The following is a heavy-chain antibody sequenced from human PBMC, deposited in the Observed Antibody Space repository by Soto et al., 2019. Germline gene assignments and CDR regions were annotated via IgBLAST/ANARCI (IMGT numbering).Heavy chain of an antibody. CDR2: ISGSGGST. V-gene: IGHV3-23*01. J-gene: IGHJ4*02. CDR3: AKGRVLRFLLKSYYFDY. Sequence: GGSLRLSCAASGFTFSSYSMSWVRQAPGKRLEWISAISGSGGSTYYADSVKGRFTISRDNSKNTLYLQMNSLRAEDTAVYYCAKGRVLRFLLKSYYFDYWGQGTLVTVSS. CDR1: GFTFSSYS. D-gene: IGHD3-3*01.